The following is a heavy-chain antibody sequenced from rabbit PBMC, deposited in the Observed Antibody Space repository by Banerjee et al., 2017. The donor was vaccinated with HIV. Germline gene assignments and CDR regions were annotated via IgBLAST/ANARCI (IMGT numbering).Heavy chain of an antibody. Sequence: QSLEESGGGLVKPGASLTITCTASGFDFSSSYWICWVRQAPGKGLEWIACIYGGSSGISYYASCAKGRFTISKTSSTPGTLQMTSLTAADTAPYCCARKPYSYDDYAMDWWGQATLVPVS. D-gene: IGHD2-1*01. J-gene: IGHJ3*01. CDR3: ARKPYSYDDYAMDW. CDR1: GFDFSSSYW. V-gene: IGHV1S40*01. CDR2: IYGGSSGIS.